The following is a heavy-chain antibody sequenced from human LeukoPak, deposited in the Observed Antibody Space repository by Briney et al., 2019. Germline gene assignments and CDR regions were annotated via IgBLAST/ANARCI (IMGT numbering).Heavy chain of an antibody. CDR3: ARHRYFDY. V-gene: IGHV1-18*04. J-gene: IGHJ4*02. Sequence: ASVKVSCKASGYAFTSYIISWVRQAPGQGLEWMGWSNPYNGNTNYAQRLQGRVTMTTDPSTSTAYMDLRSLGSDDPAVYYCARHRYFDYWGQGPLVPVSS. CDR2: SNPYNGNT. CDR1: GYAFTSYI.